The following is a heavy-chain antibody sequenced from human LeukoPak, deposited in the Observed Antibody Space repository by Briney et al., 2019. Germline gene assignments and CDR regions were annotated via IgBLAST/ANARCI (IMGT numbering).Heavy chain of an antibody. D-gene: IGHD1-26*01. J-gene: IGHJ5*02. CDR1: GGSISSSGYY. CDR2: IYYSGST. CDR3: ARHEYSGSYYGLSWFDP. Sequence: PSETLSLTCTVSGGSISSSGYYWGWIRQPPGKGLEWIASIYYSGSTYYNPSLKSRVTISVDTSKNQPSLKLSSLTAADTAVYCARHEYSGSYYGLSWFDPWGQGTLVTVSS. V-gene: IGHV4-39*01.